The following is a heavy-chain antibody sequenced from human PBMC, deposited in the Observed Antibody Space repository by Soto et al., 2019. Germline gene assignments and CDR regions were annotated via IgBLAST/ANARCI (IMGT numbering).Heavy chain of an antibody. V-gene: IGHV4-34*01. CDR3: ARGRRNPRVAVAGAIDY. CDR2: INHSGST. Sequence: QVQLQQWGAGLLKPSETLSLTCAVYGGSFSGYYWSWIRQPPGKGLEWIGEINHSGSTNYNPSLKSRVTISVDPSKNQFSLKLSSVTAADTAVYYCARGRRNPRVAVAGAIDYWGQGTLVTVSS. J-gene: IGHJ4*02. CDR1: GGSFSGYY. D-gene: IGHD6-19*01.